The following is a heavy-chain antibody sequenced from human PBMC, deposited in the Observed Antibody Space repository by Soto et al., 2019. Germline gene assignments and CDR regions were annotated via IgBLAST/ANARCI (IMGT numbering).Heavy chain of an antibody. CDR1: GGTFCSDA. CDR3: AREHRYFFYGRVV. Sequence: SVKVSCKRSGGTFCSDAISWVRQAPGQGVEWMGGIIPIFGTANYAHNFQDRVTITADVSTNTDYMELSSLTSADTAMYYCAREHRYFFYGRVVWGQGTAVTVS. J-gene: IGHJ6*02. CDR2: IIPIFGTA. V-gene: IGHV1-69*13.